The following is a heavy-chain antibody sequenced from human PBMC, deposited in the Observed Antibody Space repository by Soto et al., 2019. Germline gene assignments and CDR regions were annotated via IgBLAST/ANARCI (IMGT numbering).Heavy chain of an antibody. V-gene: IGHV3-23*01. CDR2: ISGSDGKT. CDR1: GFSFGSYA. Sequence: LILSCAASGFSFGSYALSWVRQAPGKGLEWVSTISGSDGKTFYADSVKGRFSISRDTSQSTLYLQMNSLRADDTAMYYCARWSYLDYWGQGTRVTV. J-gene: IGHJ4*02. CDR3: ARWSYLDY. D-gene: IGHD3-3*01.